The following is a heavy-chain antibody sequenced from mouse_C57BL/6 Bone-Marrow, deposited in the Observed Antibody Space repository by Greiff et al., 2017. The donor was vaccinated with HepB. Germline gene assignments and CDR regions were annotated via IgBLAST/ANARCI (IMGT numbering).Heavy chain of an antibody. CDR2: IYPGDGDT. J-gene: IGHJ3*01. Sequence: VQLQQSGPELVKPGASVKISCKASGYAFSSSWMNWVKQRPGKGLEWIGRIYPGDGDTNYNGKFKGKATLTADKSSSTAYMQLSSLTSEDSAVYFCARRYGYDGDWFAYWGQGTLVTVSA. CDR1: GYAFSSSW. CDR3: ARRYGYDGDWFAY. D-gene: IGHD2-2*01. V-gene: IGHV1-82*01.